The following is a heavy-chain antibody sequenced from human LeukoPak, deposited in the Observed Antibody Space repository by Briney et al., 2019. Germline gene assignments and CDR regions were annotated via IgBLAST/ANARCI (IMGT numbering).Heavy chain of an antibody. CDR3: ARALRLWGGNSGIAFDI. CDR1: GGSISSYY. J-gene: IGHJ3*02. CDR2: IYNSGST. D-gene: IGHD4-23*01. Sequence: SETLSLTCSVSGGSISSYYWSWIRQPPGKGLEWIGYIYNSGSTNYNHSLKSRVTISEDMSNNQFSLKLSSVTAADTAVYYCARALRLWGGNSGIAFDIWGQGTMVTVSS. V-gene: IGHV4-59*01.